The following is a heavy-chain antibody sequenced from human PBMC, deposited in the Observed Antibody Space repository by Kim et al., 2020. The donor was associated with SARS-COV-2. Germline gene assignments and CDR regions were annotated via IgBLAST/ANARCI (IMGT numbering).Heavy chain of an antibody. J-gene: IGHJ6*02. CDR2: IYYSGST. CDR1: GGSISSYY. CDR3: ARVMVRGAPCYYGMDV. D-gene: IGHD3-10*01. V-gene: IGHV4-59*13. Sequence: SETLSLTCTVSGGSISSYYWSWIRQPPGKGLEWIGYIYYSGSTNYNPSLKSRGTISVDTSKNQFSLKLSSVTAADTAVYYCARVMVRGAPCYYGMDVWGQGTTVTDSS.